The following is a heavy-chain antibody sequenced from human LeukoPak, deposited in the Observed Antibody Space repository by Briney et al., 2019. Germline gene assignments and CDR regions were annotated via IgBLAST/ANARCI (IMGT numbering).Heavy chain of an antibody. V-gene: IGHV3-7*01. D-gene: IGHD2-2*01. CDR3: ARDDEYCSSTSCYPNNWFDP. CDR2: IMQDGSEK. J-gene: IGHJ5*02. Sequence: GGSLRLSCAASGFTFSSYWMSWVRQAPGKGLEWVANIMQDGSEKYYVDSVKGRFTISRDNAKNSLYLQMNSLRAEDTAVYYCARDDEYCSSTSCYPNNWFDPWGQGTLVTVSS. CDR1: GFTFSSYW.